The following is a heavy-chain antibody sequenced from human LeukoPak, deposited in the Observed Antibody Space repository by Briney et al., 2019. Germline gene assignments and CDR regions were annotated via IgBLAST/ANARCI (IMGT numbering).Heavy chain of an antibody. V-gene: IGHV1-8*01. Sequence: ASVKVSCKASGYTFTSYDINWVRQATGQGLEWMGWMNPNSGNTGYAQKFQGRVTMTRNTSISTAYMELSSLRSEDTAVYYCARGRYSSSWYHNGPDWGQGTLVTVSS. CDR1: GYTFTSYD. CDR3: ARGRYSSSWYHNGPD. D-gene: IGHD6-13*01. CDR2: MNPNSGNT. J-gene: IGHJ4*02.